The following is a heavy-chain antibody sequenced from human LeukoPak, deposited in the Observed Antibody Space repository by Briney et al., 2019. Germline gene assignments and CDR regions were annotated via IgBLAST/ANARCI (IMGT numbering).Heavy chain of an antibody. J-gene: IGHJ3*02. CDR1: GYTFTGYY. Sequence: ASVKVSCKASGYTFTGYYMHWVRQAPGQGLEWMGWINPNSGGTNYAQKFQGRVTMTRDTSISTAYMELSRLRSDDTAVYYCARGLCGGDCYWRIDAFDIWGQGTMVTVSS. CDR2: INPNSGGT. V-gene: IGHV1-2*02. D-gene: IGHD2-21*01. CDR3: ARGLCGGDCYWRIDAFDI.